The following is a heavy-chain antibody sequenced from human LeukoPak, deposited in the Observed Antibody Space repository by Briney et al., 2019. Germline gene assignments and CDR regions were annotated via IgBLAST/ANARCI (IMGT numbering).Heavy chain of an antibody. CDR1: GFTFSSYS. J-gene: IGHJ6*04. CDR2: ISSSSSTI. Sequence: GGSLRLSCAASGFTFSSYSMNWVRQAPGKGLEWVSYISSSSSTIYYADSVKGRFTISRDNAKNSLYLQMNSLRAEDTAVYYCARDIVLWDIVVVPAGDVWGKGTTVTVSS. CDR3: ARDIVLWDIVVVPAGDV. D-gene: IGHD2-2*01. V-gene: IGHV3-48*01.